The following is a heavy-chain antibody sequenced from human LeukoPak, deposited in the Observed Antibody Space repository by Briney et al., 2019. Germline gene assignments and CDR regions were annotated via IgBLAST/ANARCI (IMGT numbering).Heavy chain of an antibody. J-gene: IGHJ4*02. CDR2: INHSGST. CDR1: GGSFSGYY. CDR3: ARVVRDYYGSGSYTYFDY. V-gene: IGHV4-34*01. D-gene: IGHD3-10*01. Sequence: SETLSLTCAVYGGSFSGYYWSWIRQPPGRGLEWIGEINHSGSTNYNPSLKSRVTISVDTSKNQFSLKLSSVTAADTAVYYCARVVRDYYGSGSYTYFDYWGQGTLVTVSS.